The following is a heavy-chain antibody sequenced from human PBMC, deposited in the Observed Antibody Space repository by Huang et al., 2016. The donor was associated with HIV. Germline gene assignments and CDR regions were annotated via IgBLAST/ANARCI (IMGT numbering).Heavy chain of an antibody. CDR2: IGGNSGDI. CDR3: VIMDDYFDY. D-gene: IGHD2-8*01. Sequence: EVQLVESGGGLVQPGWSLRLSCAASGFAFSQYAVHWVRQSPGKGLEGGSGIGGNSGDIAYAASVRGRFVISRDNAKKSLYLKMNGLRFEDTALYFCVIMDDYFDYWGQGVVVGVSS. J-gene: IGHJ4*02. V-gene: IGHV3-9*01. CDR1: GFAFSQYA.